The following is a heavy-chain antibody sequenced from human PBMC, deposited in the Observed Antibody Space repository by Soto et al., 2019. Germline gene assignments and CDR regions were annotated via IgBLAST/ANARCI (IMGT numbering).Heavy chain of an antibody. CDR1: GGSISSYY. CDR2: IYYSGST. D-gene: IGHD3-10*01. V-gene: IGHV4-59*01. CDR3: ARDSGYYGMDV. J-gene: IGHJ6*02. Sequence: SETLSLTCTVSGGSISSYYWSWIRQPPGKGLEWIGYIYYSGSTNYNPSFKSRVTISVDTSKNQFSLKLSSVTAADTAVYYCARDSGYYGMDVWGQGTTVTVSS.